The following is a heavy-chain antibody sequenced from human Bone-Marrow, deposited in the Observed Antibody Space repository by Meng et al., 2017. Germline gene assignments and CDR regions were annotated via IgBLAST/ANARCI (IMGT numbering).Heavy chain of an antibody. D-gene: IGHD3-16*01. J-gene: IGHJ4*02. CDR2: TNYRSKWYN. CDR1: VDSVSSNSAA. CDR3: ARQEGDFDY. V-gene: IGHV6-1*01. Sequence: QIQLHQSGQGLVKPSPTLSLTCAISVDSVSSNSAAWNLRRQYPSRGREWLGRTNYRSKWYNDYAVSVKSRITIIPDKSKNKFSLQMNTVTPEDTAVYYCARQEGDFDYCGQGTLVTVSS.